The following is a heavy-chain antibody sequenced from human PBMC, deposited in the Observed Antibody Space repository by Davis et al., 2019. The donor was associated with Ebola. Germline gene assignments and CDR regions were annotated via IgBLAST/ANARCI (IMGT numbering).Heavy chain of an antibody. Sequence: MPSETLSLTCTVSGGSISSYYWIWIRQPPGKGLEWIGYIYHSGSTNYNPSLKSRVTISVDTSKNQFSLKLSSVTAADTAVYYCARQKGNWNYGAFDIWGQGTMVTVSS. V-gene: IGHV4-59*08. D-gene: IGHD1-7*01. CDR1: GGSISSYY. J-gene: IGHJ3*02. CDR3: ARQKGNWNYGAFDI. CDR2: IYHSGST.